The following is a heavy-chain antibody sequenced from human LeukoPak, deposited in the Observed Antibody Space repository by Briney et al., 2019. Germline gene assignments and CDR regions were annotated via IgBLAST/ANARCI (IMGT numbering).Heavy chain of an antibody. Sequence: GGSLRLSCAASGFTFSSYWMHWVRQAPGKGLVWVSRINSDGSSTSYADSVKGRFTISRDNAKNTLYLQMNSLRAEDTAVYYCARAGITMVRGGSSAFDIWGQGTMVTVSS. CDR1: GFTFSSYW. J-gene: IGHJ3*02. D-gene: IGHD3-10*01. CDR2: INSDGSST. V-gene: IGHV3-74*01. CDR3: ARAGITMVRGGSSAFDI.